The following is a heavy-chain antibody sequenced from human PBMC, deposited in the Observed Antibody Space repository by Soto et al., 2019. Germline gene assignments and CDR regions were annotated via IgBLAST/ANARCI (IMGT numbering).Heavy chain of an antibody. D-gene: IGHD6-13*01. CDR1: GFTFSSYG. CDR2: IWYDGSNK. CDR3: ARGAAAAYRGYYYYYGMDV. V-gene: IGHV3-33*01. J-gene: IGHJ6*02. Sequence: QVQLVESGGGVVQPGRSLRLSCAASGFTFSSYGMHWVRQAPGKGLEGVAVIWYDGSNKYYSDSVKGRFTISRDNSKNTLYLQMNSLRAEDTAVYYCARGAAAAYRGYYYYYGMDVWGQGTTVTVSS.